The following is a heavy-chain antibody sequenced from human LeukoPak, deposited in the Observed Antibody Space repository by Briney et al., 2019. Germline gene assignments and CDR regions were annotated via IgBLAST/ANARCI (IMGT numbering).Heavy chain of an antibody. CDR1: GGSFSGYY. J-gene: IGHJ4*02. D-gene: IGHD3-3*01. CDR2: INHSGST. V-gene: IGHV4-34*01. CDR3: AITIFGVVTGDY. Sequence: PSETLSLTCAVYGGSFSGYYWSWIRQPPGKGLEWIGEINHSGSTNYNPSLKSRVTISVDTSENQFSLKLSSVTAADTAVYYCAITIFGVVTGDYWGQGTLVTVSS.